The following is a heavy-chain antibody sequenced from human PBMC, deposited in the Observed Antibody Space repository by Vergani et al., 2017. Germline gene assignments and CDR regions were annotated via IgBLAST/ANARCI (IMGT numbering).Heavy chain of an antibody. J-gene: IGHJ4*02. CDR3: AKSGWLQHFGAHYFDS. D-gene: IGHD5-24*01. V-gene: IGHV3-30*02. Sequence: QVQLVESGGGVVQPGGSLRLSCAASGFSFSTYGMHWVRQAPGRGLEWVAFLRYDGSNEYYGDAVKGRFIISRDNSKNMLSLEMHSLRPEDTAVYYCAKSGWLQHFGAHYFDSWGQGILVTVSS. CDR2: LRYDGSNE. CDR1: GFSFSTYG.